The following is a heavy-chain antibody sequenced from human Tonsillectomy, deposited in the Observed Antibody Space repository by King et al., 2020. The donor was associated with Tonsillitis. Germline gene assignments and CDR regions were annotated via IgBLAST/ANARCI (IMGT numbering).Heavy chain of an antibody. V-gene: IGHV3-53*04. CDR2: IYSDGDT. J-gene: IGHJ4*02. D-gene: IGHD1-26*01. CDR3: ARVLGAAVY. Sequence: VQLVESGGGLVQPGGSLRLSCAAPGFTVSSSYMGWVRPTAGKGLHWVSVIYSDGDTYYADSVKGRFTISRQNSKKTLNLQMNCLRRDDTAVYYCARVLGAAVYWGQGTLVTVSA. CDR1: GFTVSSSY.